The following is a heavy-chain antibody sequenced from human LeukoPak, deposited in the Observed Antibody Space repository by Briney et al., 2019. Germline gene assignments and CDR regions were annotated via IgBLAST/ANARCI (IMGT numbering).Heavy chain of an antibody. V-gene: IGHV4-38-2*01. D-gene: IGHD6-13*01. CDR1: GYSISSGYY. Sequence: PSETLSLTCAVSGYSISSGYYWGWIRQPPGKGLEWIGSIYHSGSTYYNPSLKSRVTISVDTSNNQFSLELSSVTDADTAVYYCARWGAACTDYWGQGTLVTVSS. CDR2: IYHSGST. J-gene: IGHJ4*02. CDR3: ARWGAACTDY.